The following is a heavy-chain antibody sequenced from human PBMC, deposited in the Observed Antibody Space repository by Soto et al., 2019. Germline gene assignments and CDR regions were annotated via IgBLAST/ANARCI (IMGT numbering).Heavy chain of an antibody. V-gene: IGHV3-23*01. Sequence: VQLLESGGNLIQPGGSLRLSCAASGFTFSSYAMYWVRQAPGKGLHWVSGISGSGDSPFYAESVKGRFTIFRDNSRNTLYLHMNSLRGEDTDVYYCAKGGAGGTLGADDWFDPWGQGTLVIVSS. CDR3: AKGGAGGTLGADDWFDP. CDR2: ISGSGDSP. D-gene: IGHD6-13*01. CDR1: GFTFSSYA. J-gene: IGHJ5*02.